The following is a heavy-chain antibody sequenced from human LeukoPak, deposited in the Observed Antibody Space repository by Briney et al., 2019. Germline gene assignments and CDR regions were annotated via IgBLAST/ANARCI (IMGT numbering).Heavy chain of an antibody. CDR3: ARHGFRGDGYNWAANWFDP. J-gene: IGHJ5*02. CDR1: GGSISRYY. Sequence: PSETLSLTCTVSGGSISRYYWSWIRQPPGKGLEWIGYIYYSGSTNYNPSLKSRVTISVDTSKNQFSLKLSSVTAADTAVYYCARHGFRGDGYNWAANWFDPWGQGTLVTVSS. CDR2: IYYSGST. V-gene: IGHV4-59*08. D-gene: IGHD5-24*01.